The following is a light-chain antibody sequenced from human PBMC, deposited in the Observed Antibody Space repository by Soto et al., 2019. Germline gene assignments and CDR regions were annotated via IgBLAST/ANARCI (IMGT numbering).Light chain of an antibody. J-gene: IGKJ1*01. CDR2: GAS. CDR1: QSVSSN. CDR3: QQYNNWPPWT. V-gene: IGKV3D-15*01. Sequence: EIVMTQSPATLSVSPGERATLSCRVSQSVSSNLAWYQQKPGQAPRLLIYGASTRATGIPASFSGSGSGTEFTLTISSLQSEDFAVYYCQQYNNWPPWTFGQGTKVEIK.